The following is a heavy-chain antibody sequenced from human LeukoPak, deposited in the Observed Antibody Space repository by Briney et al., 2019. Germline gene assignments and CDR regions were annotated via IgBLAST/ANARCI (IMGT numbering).Heavy chain of an antibody. V-gene: IGHV3-9*01. Sequence: PGGSLRLSCEASGYTFDDYAMHWVRQAPGKGLEWVSGISWNSGSIGYADSVKGRFSISRDNGKNFLYLQMNSLRTEDTALYYCAKGHTYGLGESYLDIWGQGTLVSVSS. CDR1: GYTFDDYA. CDR2: ISWNSGSI. J-gene: IGHJ4*02. CDR3: AKGHTYGLGESYLDI. D-gene: IGHD5-18*01.